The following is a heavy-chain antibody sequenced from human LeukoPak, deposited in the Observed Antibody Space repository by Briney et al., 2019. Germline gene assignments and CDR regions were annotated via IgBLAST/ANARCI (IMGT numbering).Heavy chain of an antibody. J-gene: IGHJ4*02. D-gene: IGHD3-10*01. Sequence: SETLSLTCAVHGGSFSGYYWSWIRQPPGKGLEWIGEINHGGSTNYNPSLKSRVIISVDTSKNQFSLKLRSVTAADTAVYYCARLPRTMVRGVTKPNFDYWGQGTLVTVSS. CDR1: GGSFSGYY. V-gene: IGHV4-34*01. CDR2: INHGGST. CDR3: ARLPRTMVRGVTKPNFDY.